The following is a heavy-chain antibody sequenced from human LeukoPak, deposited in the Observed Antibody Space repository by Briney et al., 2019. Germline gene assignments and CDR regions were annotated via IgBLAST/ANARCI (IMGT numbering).Heavy chain of an antibody. Sequence: SVKVSCKASGGTFSSYAISWVRQAPGQGLEWMGRIIPILGIANYAQKFQGRVTITADKSTSTAYMELSSLRSEDTAVYYCARARGELSIKGRDDAFDIWGQGTMVTVSS. V-gene: IGHV1-69*04. D-gene: IGHD3-10*01. J-gene: IGHJ3*02. CDR1: GGTFSSYA. CDR3: ARARGELSIKGRDDAFDI. CDR2: IIPILGIA.